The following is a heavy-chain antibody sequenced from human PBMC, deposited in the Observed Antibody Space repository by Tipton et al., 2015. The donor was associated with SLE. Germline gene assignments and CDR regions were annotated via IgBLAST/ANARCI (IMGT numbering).Heavy chain of an antibody. V-gene: IGHV4-59*08. D-gene: IGHD6-13*01. CDR2: ISYTGST. CDR3: ARHPGSSWYRGRYFDY. J-gene: IGHJ4*02. Sequence: TLSLTRTVSGISFTSYYWSWIRQPPGKGLEWVGYISYTGSTIYNPSLKSRVTVSMDTSKSQFSLKLSSVTAADTAVYYCARHPGSSWYRGRYFDYWGQGTLVTVSS. CDR1: GISFTSYY.